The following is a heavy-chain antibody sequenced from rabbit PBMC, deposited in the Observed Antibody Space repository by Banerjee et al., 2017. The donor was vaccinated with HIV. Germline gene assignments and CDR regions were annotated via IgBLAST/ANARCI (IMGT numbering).Heavy chain of an antibody. CDR3: ARDVVAGDGYAL. J-gene: IGHJ4*01. V-gene: IGHV1S45*01. Sequence: QEQLEESGGDLVKPEGSLTLTCTASGFSFSSSYWICWVRQAPGKGLEWIACIYGGSSGSTHYASWAKGRFTISKTSSTTVTLQMTSLTAADTATYFCARDVVAGDGYALWGPGTLVTVS. CDR2: IYGGSSGST. CDR1: GFSFSSSYW. D-gene: IGHD6-1*01.